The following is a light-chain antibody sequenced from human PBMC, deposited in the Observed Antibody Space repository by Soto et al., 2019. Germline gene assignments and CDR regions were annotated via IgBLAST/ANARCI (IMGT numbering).Light chain of an antibody. V-gene: IGKV3-20*01. J-gene: IGKJ1*01. CDR3: QQYGSSPIT. CDR1: QSVSSN. Sequence: EIVMTQSPVTLSVSPGERATLSCRASQSVSSNLAWYQQKPGQAPRLLIYGASTRATGIPDRFRGSGSGTDFTLTINRLEPEDFALYHCQQYGSSPITFGQGTKV. CDR2: GAS.